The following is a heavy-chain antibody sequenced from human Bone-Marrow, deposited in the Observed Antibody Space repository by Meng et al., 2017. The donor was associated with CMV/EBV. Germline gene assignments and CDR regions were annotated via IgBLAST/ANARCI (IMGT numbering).Heavy chain of an antibody. CDR3: ARADPPGYCRSTSCHFRDGGFDP. Sequence: SETLSLTCTVSGYSISSGYYWGWIRQPPGKGLEWIGSIYHSGSTYYNPSLKRRVTISVDTSTNQYSLKLSTMAAADTAVYYCARADPPGYCRSTSCHFRDGGFDPWGQGTRVTGSS. CDR2: IYHSGST. CDR1: GYSISSGYY. J-gene: IGHJ5*02. V-gene: IGHV4-38-2*02. D-gene: IGHD2-2*01.